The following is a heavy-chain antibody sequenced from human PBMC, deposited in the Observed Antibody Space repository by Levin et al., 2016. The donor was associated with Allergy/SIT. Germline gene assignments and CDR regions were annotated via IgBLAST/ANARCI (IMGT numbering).Heavy chain of an antibody. CDR1: GGSISSGSYY. CDR2: IYTSGST. CDR3: ASLLTVAATGLRPDY. D-gene: IGHD2-15*01. J-gene: IGHJ4*02. V-gene: IGHV4-61*02. Sequence: SETLSLTCTVSGGSISSGSYYWSWIRQPAGKGLEWIGRIYTSGSTNYNPSLKSRVTISVDTSKNQFSLKLSSVTAADTAVYYCASLLTVAATGLRPDYWGQGTLVTVSS.